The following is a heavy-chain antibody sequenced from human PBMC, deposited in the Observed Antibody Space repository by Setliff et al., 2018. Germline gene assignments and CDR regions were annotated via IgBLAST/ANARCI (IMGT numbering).Heavy chain of an antibody. D-gene: IGHD6-19*01. Sequence: PSETLSLTCSVSGASISTTYYYWDWIRQSPEKGLEWIGTIYQNGITYYNPSVKSRVTISVDKSKNQFSLSLRSVTAADTAVYYCARGRAGHSGHWGQGTLVTVSS. CDR3: ARGRAGHSGH. CDR2: IYQNGIT. CDR1: GASISTTYYY. J-gene: IGHJ4*02. V-gene: IGHV4-39*07.